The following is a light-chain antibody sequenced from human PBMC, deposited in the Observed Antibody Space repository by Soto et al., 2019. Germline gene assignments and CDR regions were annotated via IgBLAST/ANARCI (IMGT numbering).Light chain of an antibody. CDR2: DIS. CDR1: QSVSSY. J-gene: IGKJ2*01. CDR3: QQRNAWPPNT. V-gene: IGKV3-11*01. Sequence: EIVLTQFPATLSLSPGERATLSCRASQSVSSYLAWYQQKPGQPPRLLIYDISNRATGIPARFIGSGSGTDFSLTISSLEPEDSAVYYCQQRNAWPPNTFGQGTKLEI.